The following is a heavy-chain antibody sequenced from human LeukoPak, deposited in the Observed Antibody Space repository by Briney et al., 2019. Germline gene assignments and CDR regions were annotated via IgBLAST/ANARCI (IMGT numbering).Heavy chain of an antibody. D-gene: IGHD1-7*01. CDR3: APRLELN. CDR2: ISYDGNTK. Sequence: GGSLRLSCAASGFTFSTYAMHRVRQAPGKGLEWVAVISYDGNTKYYADSVKGRFTISRDNSKNTLYLQMNSLRTEDTAVYYCAPRLELNWGQGTLVTVSS. J-gene: IGHJ4*02. V-gene: IGHV3-30-3*01. CDR1: GFTFSTYA.